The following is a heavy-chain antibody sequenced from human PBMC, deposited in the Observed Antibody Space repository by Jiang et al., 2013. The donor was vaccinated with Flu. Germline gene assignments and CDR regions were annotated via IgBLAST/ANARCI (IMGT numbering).Heavy chain of an antibody. D-gene: IGHD2-15*01. J-gene: IGHJ4*02. CDR1: GFTFSSYE. V-gene: IGHV3-48*03. CDR2: ISSSGSNI. CDR3: AGQIRYCSGGGCQGPFDY. Sequence: PGGSLRLSCAASGFTFSSYEMNWVRQAPGKGLEWVSYISSSGSNIYYADSVKGRFTISRDNAKNSLYLQMNSLRAEDTAVYYCAGQIRYCSGGGCQGPFDYWGQGTLVTVSS.